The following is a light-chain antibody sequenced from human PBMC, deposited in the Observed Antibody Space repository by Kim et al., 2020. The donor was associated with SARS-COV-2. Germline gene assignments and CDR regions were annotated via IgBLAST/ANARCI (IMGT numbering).Light chain of an antibody. CDR1: QDINNC. CDR2: DVF. V-gene: IGKV1-33*01. CDR3: QQHNGVPV. Sequence: DIQMTQSPSSLSASVGDRVTITCQASQDINNCLHWYQQKPGKVPKLLIYDVFNLEIGVPSRFSGSGSGRDFTLTISSLQPEDIATYYCQQHNGVPVFGPGTKVHIK. J-gene: IGKJ3*01.